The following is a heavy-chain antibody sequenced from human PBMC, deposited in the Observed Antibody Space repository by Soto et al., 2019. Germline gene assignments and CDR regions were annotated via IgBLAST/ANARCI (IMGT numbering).Heavy chain of an antibody. V-gene: IGHV3-30-3*01. J-gene: IGHJ4*02. CDR2: ISYDGSNK. CDR3: ARERQGTDY. CDR1: GFTFSSYA. D-gene: IGHD1-1*01. Sequence: QVQLVESGXGXXXXXXXXRLSCAASGFTFSSYAMHWVRQAPGKGLEWVAVISYDGSNKYYADSVKGRFTISRDNSKNTLDLQMNSLRAEDTAVYYCARERQGTDYWGQGTLVTVSS.